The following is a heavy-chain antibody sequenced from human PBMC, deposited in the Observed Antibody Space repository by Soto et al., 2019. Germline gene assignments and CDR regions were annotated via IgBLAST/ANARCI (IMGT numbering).Heavy chain of an antibody. J-gene: IGHJ5*02. D-gene: IGHD2-2*01. CDR3: ERAKLVPAFWEWFDP. V-gene: IGHV1-3*01. CDR1: GYTFTSYA. Sequence: GASVKVSCKASGYTFTSYAMHWVRQAPGQRLEWMGWINAGNGNTKYSQKFQGRVTITRDTSASTAYMELSSVTAADTAVYYCERAKLVPAFWEWFDPWGQGTLVTVSS. CDR2: INAGNGNT.